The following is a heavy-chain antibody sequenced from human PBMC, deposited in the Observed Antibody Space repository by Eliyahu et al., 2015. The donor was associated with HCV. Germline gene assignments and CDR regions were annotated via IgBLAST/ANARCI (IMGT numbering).Heavy chain of an antibody. J-gene: IGHJ4*02. CDR1: GGTFNSYA. D-gene: IGHD3-3*01. V-gene: IGHV1-69*01. CDR3: ASYPRSYYDFWSGSPAGGTFDY. Sequence: EVKKPGSSVKVSCKASGGTFNSYAISWVRQAPGQGLEWMGGIIPIFGTANYAQKFQGRVTITADESTSTAYMELSSLRSEDTAVYYCASYPRSYYDFWSGSPAGGTFDYWGQGTLVTVSS. CDR2: IIPIFGTA.